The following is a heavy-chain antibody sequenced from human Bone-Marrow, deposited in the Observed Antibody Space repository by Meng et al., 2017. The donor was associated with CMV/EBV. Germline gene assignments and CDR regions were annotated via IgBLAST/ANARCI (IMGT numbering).Heavy chain of an antibody. Sequence: QVQLQESGPGLVRPAETLSLTCNVSGAPLSSYYWSWIRQPAGKGPEWIGRIYSSGSTTFNPSLQSRLSMSVDTSKNQFSLTLTYVTAADTAVYYCGRGVVGARVWDWSPGTLVTVSS. D-gene: IGHD2-15*01. V-gene: IGHV4-4*07. CDR2: IYSSGST. CDR1: GAPLSSYY. CDR3: GRGVVGARVWD. J-gene: IGHJ4*02.